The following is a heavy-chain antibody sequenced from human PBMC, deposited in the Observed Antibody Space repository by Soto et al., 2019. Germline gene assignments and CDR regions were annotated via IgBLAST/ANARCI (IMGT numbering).Heavy chain of an antibody. Sequence: QVQLQQWGAGLLKPSETLSLTCAVYGGSFSGYYWSWIRQPPGKGLEWIGEINHSGSTNYNPSLKSXXTXSXXTPKPQFSLKLSSVTAADTAVYYCARAYAWGWFDPWGQGTLVTVSS. V-gene: IGHV4-34*01. CDR1: GGSFSGYY. D-gene: IGHD3-16*01. CDR2: INHSGST. J-gene: IGHJ5*02. CDR3: ARAYAWGWFDP.